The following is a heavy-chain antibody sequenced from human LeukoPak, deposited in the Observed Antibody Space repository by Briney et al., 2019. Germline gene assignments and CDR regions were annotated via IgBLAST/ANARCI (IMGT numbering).Heavy chain of an antibody. CDR1: GESFSGYY. Sequence: SETLSLTCAIYGESFSGYYWSWIRQPPGKGLEWIGEINHGGSTNYNPSLKSRVTISLDTSKNHFSLKLSSVTAADTAVYYCARAPTLADNWFDPWGQGTLVTVSS. D-gene: IGHD3-3*02. V-gene: IGHV4-34*01. J-gene: IGHJ5*02. CDR2: INHGGST. CDR3: ARAPTLADNWFDP.